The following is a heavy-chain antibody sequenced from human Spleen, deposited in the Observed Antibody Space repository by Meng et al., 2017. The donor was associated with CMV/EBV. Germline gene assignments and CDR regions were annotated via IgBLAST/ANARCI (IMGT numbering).Heavy chain of an antibody. CDR1: GFSLSTSGMG. D-gene: IGHD2-15*01. J-gene: IGHJ4*02. V-gene: IGHV2-5*02. Sequence: QITLKESGPTLVKPTQTLTLTCTFSGFSLSTSGMGVGWIRQPPGKALEWLALEYWDDDERYSPTLNRKSTITNNTANYQIVLIMTIMDPVDTDTYYCAHRDYCSGGNCTFDYWGQGTLVTVSS. CDR3: AHRDYCSGGNCTFDY. CDR2: EYWDDDE.